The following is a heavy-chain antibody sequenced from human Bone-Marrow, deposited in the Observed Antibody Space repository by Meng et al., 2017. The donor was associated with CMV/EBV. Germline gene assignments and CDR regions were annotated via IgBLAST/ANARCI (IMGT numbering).Heavy chain of an antibody. V-gene: IGHV4-38-2*02. J-gene: IGHJ5*02. CDR3: ARSDGGNSEGRFDP. Sequence: GSLRLSCTVSGYSISSGYYWGWIRQPPGKGLEWIGNINHSGSVYYNPSLQSRVTLSMDTSKNHFSLTVNSVTAADTAVYYCARSDGGNSEGRFDPWGQGTRVTVSS. CDR1: GYSISSGYY. CDR2: INHSGSV. D-gene: IGHD4-23*01.